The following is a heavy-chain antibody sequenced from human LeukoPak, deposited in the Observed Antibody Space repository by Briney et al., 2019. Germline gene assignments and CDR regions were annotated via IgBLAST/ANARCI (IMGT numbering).Heavy chain of an antibody. J-gene: IGHJ4*02. CDR2: ISSSSYI. D-gene: IGHD1-1*01. CDR1: GFTFSSYS. Sequence: PGGPLRLSCAASGFTFSSYSMNWVRQAPGKGLEWVSSISSSSYIYYADSVKGRFTISRDNAKNSLYLQMNSLRAEDTAVYYCARGGGEIWNDNYWGQGTLVTVSS. CDR3: ARGGGEIWNDNY. V-gene: IGHV3-21*01.